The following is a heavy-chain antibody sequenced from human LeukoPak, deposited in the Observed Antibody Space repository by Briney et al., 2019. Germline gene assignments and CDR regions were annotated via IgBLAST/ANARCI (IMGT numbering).Heavy chain of an antibody. Sequence: ASVKVSCKASGYTFTNYDINWVRQATGQGLEWMGWMNPNSGNTGYAQKFQGRVTITRNTSISTAYMELSSLRSEDTAVYYCARSTKSGLGESSVGYWGQGTLVTVSS. CDR3: ARSTKSGLGESSVGY. D-gene: IGHD3-16*01. CDR2: MNPNSGNT. V-gene: IGHV1-8*03. CDR1: GYTFTNYD. J-gene: IGHJ4*02.